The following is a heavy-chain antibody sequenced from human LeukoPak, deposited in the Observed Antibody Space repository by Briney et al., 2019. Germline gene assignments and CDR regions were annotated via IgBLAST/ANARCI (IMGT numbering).Heavy chain of an antibody. D-gene: IGHD4-17*01. V-gene: IGHV4-59*01. CDR1: GGSISSYY. Sequence: SETLSLTCTVSGGSISSYYWSWLRQPPGKGLEWIGYIYCSGSTNYNPSLKSRVTMSVDTSKNQFSLKLRSVTAADTAVYYCARVDYGDYVINYWGQGTLVTVSS. CDR3: ARVDYGDYVINY. J-gene: IGHJ4*02. CDR2: IYCSGST.